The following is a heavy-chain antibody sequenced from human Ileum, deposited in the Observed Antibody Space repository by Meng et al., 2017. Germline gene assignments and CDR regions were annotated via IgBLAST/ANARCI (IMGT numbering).Heavy chain of an antibody. J-gene: IGHJ4*02. V-gene: IGHV1-69*06. Sequence: QGQLVPLGAEVKEPGSSGKVSCKASGGTFSSYAISWVRQAPGQGLEWMGGIIPIFGTANYAQKFQGRVTITADKSTSTAYMELSSLRSEDTAVYYCARGSLWFGELTAQDYWGQGTLVTVSS. CDR3: ARGSLWFGELTAQDY. CDR2: IIPIFGTA. CDR1: GGTFSSYA. D-gene: IGHD3-10*01.